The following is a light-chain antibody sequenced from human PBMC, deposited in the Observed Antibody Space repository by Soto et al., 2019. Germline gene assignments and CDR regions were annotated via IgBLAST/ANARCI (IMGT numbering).Light chain of an antibody. Sequence: EIVLTQSPGTLSLSPGERATLSCRASQSVSSTYLAWYQQKPGQAPRLLFYGASSRATGVPDRFSGSGSGTAFALAISRLEPEDFAVYYCQQYTGLPFTFGPGTKVDIK. V-gene: IGKV3-20*01. CDR2: GAS. J-gene: IGKJ3*01. CDR3: QQYTGLPFT. CDR1: QSVSSTY.